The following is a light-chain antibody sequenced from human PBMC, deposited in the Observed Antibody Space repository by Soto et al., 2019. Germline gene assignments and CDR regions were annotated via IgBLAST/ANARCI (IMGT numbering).Light chain of an antibody. V-gene: IGKV1-39*01. Sequence: DIQMTQSPSSLSASVGDRVTITCRASQSISSYVNWYQQKPGKAPKLLIYAASSLQSGVPSRFSGSGSGTDFTLTISSLQSEDFAVYYCLQYHYWWTFGQGTKVDIK. CDR2: AAS. J-gene: IGKJ1*01. CDR1: QSISSY. CDR3: LQYHYWWT.